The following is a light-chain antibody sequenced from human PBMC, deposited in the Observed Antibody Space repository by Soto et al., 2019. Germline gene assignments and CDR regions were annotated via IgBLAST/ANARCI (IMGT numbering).Light chain of an antibody. J-gene: IGKJ3*01. CDR2: AAS. Sequence: DIQLTQSPSFLSASVGDLVTITSRASQGISNSLAWSQQKPGKAPYLLIYAASTLQSGVPSLFSGSGSGTEFTLTISSLQPENFATYYYQQRRGSFGPGTKVDFK. CDR3: QQRRGS. CDR1: QGISNS. V-gene: IGKV1-9*01.